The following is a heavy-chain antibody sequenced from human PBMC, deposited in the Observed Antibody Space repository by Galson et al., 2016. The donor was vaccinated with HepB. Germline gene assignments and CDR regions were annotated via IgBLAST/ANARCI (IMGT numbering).Heavy chain of an antibody. D-gene: IGHD6-19*01. CDR1: GYTSTNYY. Sequence: SVKVSCKASGYTSTNYYMHWVRQAPRQGLQWMGIINPTGSSTSYAQKFQGRVTLTRDTSTSAVYMELSSLRSEDTAVYCCARSPQWLEHFDYWGQGTLVTVSS. CDR2: INPTGSST. CDR3: ARSPQWLEHFDY. J-gene: IGHJ4*02. V-gene: IGHV1-46*01.